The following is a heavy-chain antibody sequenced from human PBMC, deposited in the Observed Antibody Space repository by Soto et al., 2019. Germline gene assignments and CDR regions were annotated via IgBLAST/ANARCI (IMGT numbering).Heavy chain of an antibody. CDR1: GGTFSSYA. CDR3: ARSHGSSTSLEIYYYYYYGMDV. Sequence: QVQLVQSGAEVKKPGSSVKVSCKASGGTFSSYAISWVRQAPGQGLEWMGGIIPISDTTNYAQKFQGRVTITADEYTSTAYMELSSLRSEDTAVYYCARSHGSSTSLEIYYYYYYGMDVWGQGTTVTVSS. V-gene: IGHV1-69*01. D-gene: IGHD2-2*01. CDR2: IIPISDTT. J-gene: IGHJ6*02.